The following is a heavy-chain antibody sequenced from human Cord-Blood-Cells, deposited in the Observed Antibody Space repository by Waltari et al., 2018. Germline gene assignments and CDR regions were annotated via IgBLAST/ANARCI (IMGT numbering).Heavy chain of an antibody. CDR1: GGSFSGYY. Sequence: QVQLQQWGAGLLKPSETLSLTCAVYGGSFSGYYWSWLRQPPGKGREWIGESNHSGSTNYNPSLKSRVTISVDTSKNQFSLKLSSVTAADTAVYYCARGYRITIFGVVIARYGMDVWGQGTTVTVSS. CDR2: SNHSGST. CDR3: ARGYRITIFGVVIARYGMDV. V-gene: IGHV4-34*01. J-gene: IGHJ6*02. D-gene: IGHD3-3*01.